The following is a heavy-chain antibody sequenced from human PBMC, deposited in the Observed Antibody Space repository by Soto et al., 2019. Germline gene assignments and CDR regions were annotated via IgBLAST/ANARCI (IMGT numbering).Heavy chain of an antibody. V-gene: IGHV3-33*01. CDR3: ARDRNVWGSYRLNWFDP. CDR2: IWYDGSNK. J-gene: IGHJ5*02. CDR1: GFTFSSYG. D-gene: IGHD3-16*02. Sequence: QVQLVESGGGVVQPGRSLRLSCAASGFTFSSYGMHWVRQAPGKGLEWVAVIWYDGSNKYYADSVKGRFTISRDNSKNTLYLQMNSLRAEDTAVYYCARDRNVWGSYRLNWFDPWGQGTLVTVSS.